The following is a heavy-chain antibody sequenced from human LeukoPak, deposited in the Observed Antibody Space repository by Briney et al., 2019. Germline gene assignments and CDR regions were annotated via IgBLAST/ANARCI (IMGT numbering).Heavy chain of an antibody. Sequence: ASVKVSCKSSGYTFTSYDINWVRQATGQGLEWMGWMNPNSGNTGYAQKFQGRVTMTRNTSISTAYMELSSLRSEDTAVYYCARSPLTGVNWFDPWGQGTLVTVSS. J-gene: IGHJ5*02. CDR3: ARSPLTGVNWFDP. CDR2: MNPNSGNT. D-gene: IGHD3-9*01. CDR1: GYTFTSYD. V-gene: IGHV1-8*01.